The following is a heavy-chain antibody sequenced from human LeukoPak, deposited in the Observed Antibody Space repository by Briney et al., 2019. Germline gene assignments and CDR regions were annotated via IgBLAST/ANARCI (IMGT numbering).Heavy chain of an antibody. J-gene: IGHJ5*02. Sequence: PSQTLSLTCTVSGGSISSGSYYWSWIRPPAGKGLEWIGRIYTSGSTNYNPSLKSRVTMSVDTSKNQFSLKLSSVTAADTAVYYCARGGIAVAGPYNWFDPWGQGTLVTVSS. CDR3: ARGGIAVAGPYNWFDP. CDR1: GGSISSGSYY. CDR2: IYTSGST. D-gene: IGHD6-19*01. V-gene: IGHV4-61*02.